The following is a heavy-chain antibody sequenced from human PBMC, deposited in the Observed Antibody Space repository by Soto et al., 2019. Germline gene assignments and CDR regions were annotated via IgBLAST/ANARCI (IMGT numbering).Heavy chain of an antibody. V-gene: IGHV1-46*01. Sequence: ASVKVSCKASGYTFTSYYMHWVRQAPGQGLEWMGIINPSGGSTSYAQKFQGRVTMTRDTSTSTVYMELSSLRSEDTAVYYCASWVYSYGMFYYYGMDVWGQGTTVTVSS. CDR1: GYTFTSYY. CDR3: ASWVYSYGMFYYYGMDV. CDR2: INPSGGST. D-gene: IGHD5-18*01. J-gene: IGHJ6*02.